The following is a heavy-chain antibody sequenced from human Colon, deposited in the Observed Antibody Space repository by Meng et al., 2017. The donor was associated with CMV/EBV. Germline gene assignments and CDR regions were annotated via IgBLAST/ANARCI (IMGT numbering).Heavy chain of an antibody. Sequence: CAVSGASISSGGYSCSWIRQPPGKGLEWIGYIFYSGSTYYNPSLQSRVTISLDKSQNQFSLKLKSVTAADTAVYYCAREKGYFFDFWGQGTLVTVSS. CDR1: GASISSGGYS. V-gene: IGHV4-30-2*01. J-gene: IGHJ4*02. CDR2: IFYSGST. CDR3: AREKGYFFDF.